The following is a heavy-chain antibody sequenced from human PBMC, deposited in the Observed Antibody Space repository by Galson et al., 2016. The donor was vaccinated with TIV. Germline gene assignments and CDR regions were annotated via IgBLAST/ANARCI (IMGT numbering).Heavy chain of an antibody. CDR3: ARGGGYGDVYFDF. J-gene: IGHJ4*02. CDR1: GYTFTHYF. D-gene: IGHD4-17*01. CDR2: INPHSGGT. Sequence: SVKVSCKASGYTFTHYFVHWVRQAPGQGLEWMGRINPHSGGTDYAPKFQGRVTMTRDTSISTAYMDLSGLKSDDTLVYYCARGGGYGDVYFDFWGQGSLVTVSS. V-gene: IGHV1-2*05.